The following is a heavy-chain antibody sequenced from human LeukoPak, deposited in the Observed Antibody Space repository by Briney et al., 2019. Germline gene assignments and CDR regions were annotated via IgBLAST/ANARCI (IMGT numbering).Heavy chain of an antibody. CDR3: ARASGYSSSWYPDY. D-gene: IGHD6-13*01. V-gene: IGHV4-59*01. J-gene: IGHJ4*02. CDR2: IYYSGST. CDR1: GGSISSYY. Sequence: SETLSLTRTVSGGSISSYYWSWIRQPPGKGLEWIGYIYYSGSTNYNPSLKSRVTISVDTSKNQFSLKLSSVTAADTAVYYCARASGYSSSWYPDYWGQGTLVTVSS.